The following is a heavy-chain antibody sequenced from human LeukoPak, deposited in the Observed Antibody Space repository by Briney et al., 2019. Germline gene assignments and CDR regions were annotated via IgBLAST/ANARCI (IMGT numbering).Heavy chain of an antibody. V-gene: IGHV1-2*02. CDR3: ARESGYCSSTSCYYYYYMDV. J-gene: IGHJ6*03. CDR1: GYTFTGYY. Sequence: ASVKVSCKASGYTFTGYYMHWVRQAPGQGLEWMGWINPNSGGTNYAQKSQGRVTMTRDTSISTAYMELSRLRSDDTAVYYCARESGYCSSTSCYYYYYMDVWGKGTTVTISS. CDR2: INPNSGGT. D-gene: IGHD2-2*03.